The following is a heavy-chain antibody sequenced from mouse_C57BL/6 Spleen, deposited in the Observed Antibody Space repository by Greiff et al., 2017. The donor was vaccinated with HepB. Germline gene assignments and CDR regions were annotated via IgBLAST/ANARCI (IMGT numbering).Heavy chain of an antibody. D-gene: IGHD2-1*01. V-gene: IGHV1-15*01. CDR1: GYTFPDSE. J-gene: IGHJ2*01. CDR2: IYPETGGT. Sequence: VQLKQSGAELVRPGASVTLSCKASGYTFPDSEMPWVKQTPVHGLEWIGAIYPETGGTAYNQKFKGKAILTADKSSSTAFMELRSLTSEDSAVYYCPRYGNYLDCWGQGTTLTVAS. CDR3: PRYGNYLDC.